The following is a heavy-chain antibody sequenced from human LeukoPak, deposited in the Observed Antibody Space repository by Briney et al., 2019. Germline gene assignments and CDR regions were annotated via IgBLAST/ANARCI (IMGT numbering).Heavy chain of an antibody. V-gene: IGHV3-30-3*01. J-gene: IGHJ6*02. Sequence: GRSLRLSCAASGFTFSSYAMHWVRQAPGKGLEWVAVISYDGSNKYYADSVKGRFTISRDNSKNTLYLQMNSLRAEDTAVYYCAREKVRQSGMDVWGQGTTVTVSS. CDR1: GFTFSSYA. CDR3: AREKVRQSGMDV. CDR2: ISYDGSNK. D-gene: IGHD2-2*01.